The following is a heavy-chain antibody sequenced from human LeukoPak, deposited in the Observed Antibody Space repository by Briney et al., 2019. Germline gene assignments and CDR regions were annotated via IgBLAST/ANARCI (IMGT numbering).Heavy chain of an antibody. V-gene: IGHV1-3*01. CDR3: ATYCGGDCSFDP. J-gene: IGHJ5*02. Sequence: GASVKVSCKASGYTFTSYAMHWVRQAPGQRLEWMGWINAGNGNTKYSQKFQGRVTITRDTSASTAYMELSSLRSEDTAVYYCATYCGGDCSFDPWGQGTLVTVSS. CDR2: INAGNGNT. D-gene: IGHD2-21*02. CDR1: GYTFTSYA.